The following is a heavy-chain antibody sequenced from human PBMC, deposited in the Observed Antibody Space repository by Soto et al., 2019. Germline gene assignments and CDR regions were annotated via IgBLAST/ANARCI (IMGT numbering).Heavy chain of an antibody. Sequence: QVQVEESGGGVVQPGRSLRLSCVGSGFTFSGYGMHWVRQAPGKGLEWVALISHDGTNQYYADSVKGRFTISRDNSKNTLDLQMNSLRAEDTALYYCVKSGNLEYLFAYWGQGTLVTVSS. CDR3: VKSGNLEYLFAY. D-gene: IGHD1-26*01. J-gene: IGHJ4*02. CDR2: ISHDGTNQ. V-gene: IGHV3-30*18. CDR1: GFTFSGYG.